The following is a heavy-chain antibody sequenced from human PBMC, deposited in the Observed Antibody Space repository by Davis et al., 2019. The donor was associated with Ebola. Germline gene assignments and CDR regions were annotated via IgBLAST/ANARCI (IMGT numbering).Heavy chain of an antibody. CDR3: ATGGGNWGRKDY. V-gene: IGHV4-34*01. CDR2: INHSGST. Sequence: MPGGSLRLSCAVYGESFSGYYWSWIRQPPGKGLEWIGEINHSGSTNYNPSLKSRLTISVDTSKNQFSLKLSSVTAADTAVYYCATGGGNWGRKDYWGQGTLVTVSS. D-gene: IGHD7-27*01. CDR1: GESFSGYY. J-gene: IGHJ4*02.